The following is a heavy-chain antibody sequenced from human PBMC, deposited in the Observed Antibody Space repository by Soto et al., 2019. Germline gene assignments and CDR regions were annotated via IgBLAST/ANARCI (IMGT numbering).Heavy chain of an antibody. Sequence: GGSLRLSCAASGFTFSTFAINWVRQAPGKGLEWVSNISGGGGLIFYADSVKGRFTISRDNSRNTVYLQMNNLGAEDTATYFCAKQRSGCIDYWGQGTLVTVSS. V-gene: IGHV3-23*01. CDR1: GFTFSTFA. CDR3: AKQRSGCIDY. D-gene: IGHD1-26*01. J-gene: IGHJ4*02. CDR2: ISGGGGLI.